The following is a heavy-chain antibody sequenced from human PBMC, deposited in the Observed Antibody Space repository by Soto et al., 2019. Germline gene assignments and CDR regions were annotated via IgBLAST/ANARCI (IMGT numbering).Heavy chain of an antibody. CDR2: ISSSSSYI. Sequence: GESLKISCAASGFTFSSYSMNWVRQAPGKGLEWVSSISSSSSYIYYADSVKGRFTISRDNAKNSLYLQMNSLRAEDTAVYYCARDYDLTQPMVRGVSQTPYYYYYMDVWGKGTTVTVSS. CDR3: ARDYDLTQPMVRGVSQTPYYYYYMDV. CDR1: GFTFSSYS. D-gene: IGHD3-10*01. J-gene: IGHJ6*03. V-gene: IGHV3-21*01.